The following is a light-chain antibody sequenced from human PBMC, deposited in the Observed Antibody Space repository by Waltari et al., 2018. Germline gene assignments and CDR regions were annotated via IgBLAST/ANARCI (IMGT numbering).Light chain of an antibody. J-gene: IGKJ2*01. CDR3: QQYYRPPQT. CDR2: WAS. CDR1: QSLLYSSNNQNY. V-gene: IGKV4-1*01. Sequence: DIVLTQSPDSLSVSPGGRATNNCKSIQSLLYSSNNQNYLAWFQQKPGPPPNLLIYWASHRESGVPDRFSGSGSGTDFTLTITDLQAEDVAIYYCQQYYRPPQTFGQGTKLEIK.